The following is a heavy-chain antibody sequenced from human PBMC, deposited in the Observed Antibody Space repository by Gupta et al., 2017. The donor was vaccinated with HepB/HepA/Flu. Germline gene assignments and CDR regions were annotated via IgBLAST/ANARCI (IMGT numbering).Heavy chain of an antibody. V-gene: IGHV3-23*01. CDR3: AKDLYFWSGMDV. CDR1: GFSVGRNA. D-gene: IGHD3-3*01. J-gene: IGHJ6*03. CDR2: FGSDMKT. Sequence: QLLESGGGLVQPGGSLRLYCAASGFSVGRNAIAWVRQAPGKGLEWVSGFGSDMKTHYADSVRGRFTISRDTVKNTVSLQMNNLRAEDTAVYYCAKDLYFWSGMDVWGEGTTVTVSS.